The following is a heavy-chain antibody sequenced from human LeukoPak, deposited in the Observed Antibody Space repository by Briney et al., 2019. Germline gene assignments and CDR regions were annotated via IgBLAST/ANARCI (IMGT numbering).Heavy chain of an antibody. V-gene: IGHV4-59*08. CDR2: INYSGST. CDR3: ARTKDSSGYFWDFDY. Sequence: SETLSLTCTVSGGSISSYDWSWIRQPPGKGLEWIGYINYSGSTNYNPSLTSRVTISVDTAKNQFSLKLSSVTAADTAVYYCARTKDSSGYFWDFDYWGQGTLVTVSS. D-gene: IGHD3-22*01. CDR1: GGSISSYD. J-gene: IGHJ4*02.